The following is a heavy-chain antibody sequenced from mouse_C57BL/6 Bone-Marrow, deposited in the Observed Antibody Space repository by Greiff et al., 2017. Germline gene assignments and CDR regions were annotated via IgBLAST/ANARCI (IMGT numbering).Heavy chain of an antibody. CDR2: IYPRSGNT. CDR1: GYTFTSYG. CDR3: AKGITTVVAWYFDV. Sequence: QVQLQQSGAELARPGASVKLSCKASGYTFTSYGISWVKQRTGQGLEWIGEIYPRSGNTYYNEKFKGKATLTADKSSSTAYMELRSLTSEDSAVYFCAKGITTVVAWYFDVWGTGTTVTVSS. D-gene: IGHD1-1*01. J-gene: IGHJ1*03. V-gene: IGHV1-81*01.